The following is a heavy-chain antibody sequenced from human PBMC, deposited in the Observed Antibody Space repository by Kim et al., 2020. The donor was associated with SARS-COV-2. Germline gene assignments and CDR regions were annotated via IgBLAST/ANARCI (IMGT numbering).Heavy chain of an antibody. D-gene: IGHD2-2*03. Sequence: ASVKVSCKASGYTFTSYAMNWVRQAPGQGLEWMGWINTNTGNPTYAQGFTGRFVFSLDTSVSTAYMHISSLKAEDTAVYYCARTGYCSSTSCYHFDYWGQGTLVTVSS. J-gene: IGHJ4*02. CDR2: INTNTGNP. CDR3: ARTGYCSSTSCYHFDY. V-gene: IGHV7-4-1*02. CDR1: GYTFTSYA.